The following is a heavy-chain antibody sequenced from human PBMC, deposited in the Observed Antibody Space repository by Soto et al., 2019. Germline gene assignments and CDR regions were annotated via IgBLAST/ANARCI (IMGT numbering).Heavy chain of an antibody. CDR3: ARGGIAAAAPPAY. J-gene: IGHJ4*02. V-gene: IGHV4-31*03. Sequence: QVQLQESGPGLVKPSQTLSLTCTVSGGSITSGGYYWSWIRQHPGKGLEWIGYIYYSGSTYYNPSLTSRVTISVDTPKNQFALKLRSVTAADTAVYYCARGGIAAAAPPAYWGQGTLVTVS. CDR1: GGSITSGGYY. D-gene: IGHD6-13*01. CDR2: IYYSGST.